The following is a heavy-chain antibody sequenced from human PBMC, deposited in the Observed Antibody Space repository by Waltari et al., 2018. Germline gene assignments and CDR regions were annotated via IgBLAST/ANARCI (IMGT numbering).Heavy chain of an antibody. V-gene: IGHV4-59*08. CDR2: IYYSGST. CDR1: GGSISSYY. CDR3: ARGGGYDFWSGSYYYYYYMDV. Sequence: QVQLQESGPGLVKPSETLSLTCTVSGGSISSYYWSWIRQPPGKGLAWIGYIYYSGSTNYNPSLKSRVTISVDTSKNQFSLKLSSVTAADTAVYYCARGGGYDFWSGSYYYYYYMDVWGKGTTVTISS. J-gene: IGHJ6*03. D-gene: IGHD3-3*01.